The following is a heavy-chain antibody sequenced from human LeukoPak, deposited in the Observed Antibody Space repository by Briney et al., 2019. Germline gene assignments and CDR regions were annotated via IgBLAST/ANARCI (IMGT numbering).Heavy chain of an antibody. CDR3: ASATGYPDYYYYGMDV. D-gene: IGHD3-9*01. J-gene: IGHJ6*02. CDR2: ISGSGGSI. V-gene: IGHV3-23*01. CDR1: GITFYSYA. Sequence: GGSLRLSCAASGITFYSYAMSWVRQAPGKGLEWVSVISGSGGSIYYADSVKGRFTISRDNSKNTLYLQMNSLRAEDTAVYYCASATGYPDYYYYGMDVWGQGTTVTVSS.